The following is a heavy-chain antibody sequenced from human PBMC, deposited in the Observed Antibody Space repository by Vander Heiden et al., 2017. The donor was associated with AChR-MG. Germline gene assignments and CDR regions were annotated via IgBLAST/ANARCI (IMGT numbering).Heavy chain of an antibody. Sequence: SCAASGFTFSSYWMSWVRQAPGKGLEWVANIKQDGSEKYYVDSVKGRFTISRDNAKNSLYLQMNSLRAEDTAVYYCARPYSSSWHDAFDIWCQGTMVTVSS. CDR1: GFTFSSYW. J-gene: IGHJ3*02. V-gene: IGHV3-7*01. D-gene: IGHD6-13*01. CDR2: IKQDGSEK. CDR3: ARPYSSSWHDAFDI.